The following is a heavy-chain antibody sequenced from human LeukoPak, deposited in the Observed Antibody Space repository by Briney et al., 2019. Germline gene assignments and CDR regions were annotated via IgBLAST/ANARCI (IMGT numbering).Heavy chain of an antibody. Sequence: PGGSLRLPCAASGFTFSSYAMSWVRQAPGKGLEWVSAISGSGGSTYYADSVKGRFTISRDNSKNTLYLQMNSLRAEDTAVYYCAKSPFSGYSGYDYYYYMDVWGKGTTVTVSS. CDR2: ISGSGGST. V-gene: IGHV3-23*01. CDR1: GFTFSSYA. D-gene: IGHD5-12*01. J-gene: IGHJ6*03. CDR3: AKSPFSGYSGYDYYYYMDV.